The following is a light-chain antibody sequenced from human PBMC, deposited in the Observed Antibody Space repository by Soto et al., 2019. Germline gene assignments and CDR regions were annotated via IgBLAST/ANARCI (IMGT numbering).Light chain of an antibody. CDR1: QSVSSSY. V-gene: IGKV3-20*01. CDR2: GAS. Sequence: EIVLTQSPGTLSLSPGERATLSCRASQSVSSSYFAWYQQKPGQPPRLIIYGASSRATGIPDRFSGSGSGTDFTITLTRLEHEDFAVYYCQHYRTSFGGGTKVEIK. CDR3: QHYRTS. J-gene: IGKJ4*01.